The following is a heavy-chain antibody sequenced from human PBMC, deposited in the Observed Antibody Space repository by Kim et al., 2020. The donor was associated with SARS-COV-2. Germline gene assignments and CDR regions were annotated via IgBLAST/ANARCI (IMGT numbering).Heavy chain of an antibody. CDR1: GFTFSSYW. D-gene: IGHD5-18*01. CDR2: IKSDGSTT. CDR3: ARAGYSYGYVY. Sequence: GGSLRLSCAASGFTFSSYWMHWVRQAPGKGLVWVSRIKSDGSTTNYADSVKGRFTISRDNAKNTLYLQMNSQRAEDTAVYYCARAGYSYGYVYCGQGTLV. V-gene: IGHV3-74*01. J-gene: IGHJ4*02.